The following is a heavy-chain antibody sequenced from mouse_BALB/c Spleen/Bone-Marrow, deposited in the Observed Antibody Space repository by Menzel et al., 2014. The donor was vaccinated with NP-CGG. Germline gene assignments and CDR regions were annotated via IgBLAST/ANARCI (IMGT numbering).Heavy chain of an antibody. CDR3: VRGDDDGYYYAMDY. CDR2: IRSKSNNYAT. J-gene: IGHJ4*01. CDR1: GFTFNTYA. Sequence: EVKLVESGGGLVQHKGSLKLSCAASGFTFNTYAMNWVRQAPGKGLEWVARIRSKSNNYATYYADSVKDRFTISRDDSQSMLYLQVNNLKTEDTAMYYCVRGDDDGYYYAMDYWGQATSVTVSS. V-gene: IGHV10-1*02. D-gene: IGHD2-4*01.